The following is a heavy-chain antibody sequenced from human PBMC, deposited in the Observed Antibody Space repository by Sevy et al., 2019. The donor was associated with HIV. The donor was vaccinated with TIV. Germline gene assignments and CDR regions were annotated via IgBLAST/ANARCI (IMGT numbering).Heavy chain of an antibody. CDR3: ARDDIVVVTLAFDI. J-gene: IGHJ3*02. CDR2: ISYDGSNK. D-gene: IGHD2-21*02. V-gene: IGHV3-30-3*01. Sequence: GGSLRLSCAASGFTFSSYAMHWVRQAPGKGLEWVAVISYDGSNKYYADSVKGRFTISRDNSKNTLYLQMNSLRAEDTAVYYCARDDIVVVTLAFDIWCQGTMVTVSS. CDR1: GFTFSSYA.